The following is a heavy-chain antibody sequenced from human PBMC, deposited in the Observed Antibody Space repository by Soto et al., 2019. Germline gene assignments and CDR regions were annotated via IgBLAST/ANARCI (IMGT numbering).Heavy chain of an antibody. CDR3: ARAPRGYSGYGSFGTEKYYYMDV. CDR1: GFTFSSYS. CDR2: ISSSSSYI. J-gene: IGHJ6*03. Sequence: GGSLRLSCAASGFTFSSYSMNWVRQAPGKGLEWVSSISSSSSYIYYADSVKGRFTISRDNAKNSLYLQMNSLRAEDTAVYYCARAPRGYSGYGSFGTEKYYYMDVWGKGTTVTVSS. D-gene: IGHD5-12*01. V-gene: IGHV3-21*01.